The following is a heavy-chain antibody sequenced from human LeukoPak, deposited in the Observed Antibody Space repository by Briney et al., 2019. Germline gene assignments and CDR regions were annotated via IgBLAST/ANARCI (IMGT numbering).Heavy chain of an antibody. D-gene: IGHD3-10*01. Sequence: GGSLRLSCAASGFTFSSYGMHWVRQAPGKGLEWVAVISYDGSNKYYADSVKGRFTISRDNSKNTLYLQMNSLRAEDTAVYYCAKDGDYGSGSYYYGMDVWGKATTVTVSS. CDR2: ISYDGSNK. V-gene: IGHV3-30*18. CDR1: GFTFSSYG. J-gene: IGHJ6*04. CDR3: AKDGDYGSGSYYYGMDV.